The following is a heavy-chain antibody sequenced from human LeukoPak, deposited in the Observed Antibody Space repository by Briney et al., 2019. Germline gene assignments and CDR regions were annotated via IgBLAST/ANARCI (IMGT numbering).Heavy chain of an antibody. J-gene: IGHJ4*02. Sequence: SETLSLTCTVSGGSISSSSYYWGWIRQPPGKGLEWIGSSYYSGSTYYNPSLKSRVTISVDTSKNQFSLKLSSVTAADTAVYYCARGPNEDFDYWGQGTLVTVSS. D-gene: IGHD1-1*01. CDR1: GGSISSSSYY. CDR3: ARGPNEDFDY. V-gene: IGHV4-39*01. CDR2: SYYSGST.